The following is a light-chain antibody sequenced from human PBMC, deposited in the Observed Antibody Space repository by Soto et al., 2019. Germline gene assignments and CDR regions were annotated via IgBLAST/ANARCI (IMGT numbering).Light chain of an antibody. Sequence: QSVLTQPPSVSGAPGQRVTISCTGSSSNIGAGYDVYWYQQLPGTAPKLLIYGNSNRPSGVPDRFSGSKSGTSASLAITGLQADDDADYYCQSYDSGLSGSVFGGWTQRTVL. CDR2: GNS. CDR1: SSNIGAGYD. J-gene: IGLJ2*01. CDR3: QSYDSGLSGSV. V-gene: IGLV1-40*01.